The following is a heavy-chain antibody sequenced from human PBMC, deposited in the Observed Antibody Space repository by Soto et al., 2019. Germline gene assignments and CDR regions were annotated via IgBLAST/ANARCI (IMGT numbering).Heavy chain of an antibody. D-gene: IGHD2-2*02. CDR2: IYSGGST. CDR3: ARFVRSCSATTCSTRADV. V-gene: IGHV4-61*01. J-gene: IGHJ6*02. Sequence: SETLSLTCTVSGGFVNSDTHSWSWIRQTPGKRLEWVGFIYSGGSTKNPSLRSRVTMSVDTSKNQFSLKLRSVIVADTAVYHCARFVRSCSATTCSTRADVWGQGITVTVSS. CDR1: GGFVNSDTHS.